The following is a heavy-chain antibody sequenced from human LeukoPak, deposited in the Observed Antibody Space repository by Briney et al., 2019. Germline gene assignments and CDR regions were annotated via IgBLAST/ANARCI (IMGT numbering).Heavy chain of an antibody. D-gene: IGHD2-15*01. CDR1: GFTFSRYW. CDR2: ISADGSAT. CDR3: ATAGGDGSRMGFDP. Sequence: TGGSLRLSCADSGFTFSRYWMHWVRQPPGKGLVWVSCISADGSATRYADSVKGRFTISRDNTKSTLYLQMHSLRAEDTAVYYCATAGGDGSRMGFDPWGQGTLVTVSS. J-gene: IGHJ5*02. V-gene: IGHV3-74*01.